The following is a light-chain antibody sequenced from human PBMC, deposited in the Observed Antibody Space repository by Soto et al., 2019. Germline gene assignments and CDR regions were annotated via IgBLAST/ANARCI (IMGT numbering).Light chain of an antibody. J-gene: IGKJ5*01. CDR3: QQYDNLPIT. CDR1: QDISNY. V-gene: IGKV1-33*01. Sequence: DMQMTQSPSSLSASVGDRPTLTCQSSQDISNYLNWNQQKPGKAPKLLIYDASNLETGVPSRFSGSGSGTDFTFTISSLQHEDIATYYCQQYDNLPITFGQGTRPEIK. CDR2: DAS.